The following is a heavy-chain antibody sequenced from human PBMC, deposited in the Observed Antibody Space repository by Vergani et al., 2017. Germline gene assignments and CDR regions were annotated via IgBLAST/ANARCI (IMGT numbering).Heavy chain of an antibody. V-gene: IGHV3-23*04. Sequence: VQLVESGGGLVKPGGSLRLSCAASGFTFSDYYMSWIRQAPGKGLEWVSGISGSGGSTYYADSVKGRFTIARDNSKNTLYLQMNSLRAEDTAVYYCAKDPNYDFWSGYFAFDIWGQGTMVTVSS. CDR2: ISGSGGST. D-gene: IGHD3-3*01. CDR1: GFTFSDYY. CDR3: AKDPNYDFWSGYFAFDI. J-gene: IGHJ3*02.